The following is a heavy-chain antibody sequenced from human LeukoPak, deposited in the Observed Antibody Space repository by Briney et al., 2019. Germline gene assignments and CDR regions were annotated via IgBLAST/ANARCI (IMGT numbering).Heavy chain of an antibody. CDR3: AKALNYWYFDL. CDR2: IYSGGNT. CDR1: GFTVSSNY. V-gene: IGHV3-53*01. Sequence: GGSLRLSCAASGFTVSSNYMSCVRQAPGKGLEWVSVIYSGGNTYYADSVKGRFTISRDNSKNTLYLQMNSLRAEDTATYYCAKALNYWYFDLWGRGNLVTVSS. J-gene: IGHJ2*01.